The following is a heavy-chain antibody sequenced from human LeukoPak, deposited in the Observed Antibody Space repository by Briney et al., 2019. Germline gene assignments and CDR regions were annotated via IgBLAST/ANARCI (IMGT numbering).Heavy chain of an antibody. D-gene: IGHD3-16*02. CDR3: ATGLRLGELSLSDY. CDR1: GYTLTELS. V-gene: IGHV1-24*01. J-gene: IGHJ4*02. CDR2: FDPEDGET. Sequence: GASVKVSCKVSGYTLTELSMHWVRQAPGKGLEWMGGFDPEDGETIYAQKFQGRVTMTEDTSTDTAYMELSSLRSEDTAVYYCATGLRLGELSLSDYWGQGILVTVSS.